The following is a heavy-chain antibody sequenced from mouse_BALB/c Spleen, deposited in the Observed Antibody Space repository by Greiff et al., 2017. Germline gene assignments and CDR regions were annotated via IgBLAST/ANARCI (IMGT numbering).Heavy chain of an antibody. V-gene: IGHV5-4*02. CDR3: ARRGYGNYDAMDY. CDR2: ISDGGSYT. Sequence: EVKLVESGGGLVKPGGSLKLSCAASGFTFSDDYMYWVRQTPEKRLEWVATISDGGSYTYYPDSVKGRFTISRDNAKNNLYLQMSSLKSEDTAMYYCARRGYGNYDAMDYWGQGTSVTVSA. D-gene: IGHD2-10*02. CDR1: GFTFSDDY. J-gene: IGHJ4*01.